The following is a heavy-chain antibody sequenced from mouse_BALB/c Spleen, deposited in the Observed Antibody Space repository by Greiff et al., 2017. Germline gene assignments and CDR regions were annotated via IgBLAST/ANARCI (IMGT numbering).Heavy chain of an antibody. D-gene: IGHD2-14*01. V-gene: IGHV5-4*02. Sequence: EVQGVESGGGLVKPGGSLKLSCAASGFTFSDYYMYWVRQTPEKRLEWVATISDGGSYTYYPDSVKGRFTISRDNAKNNLYLQMSSLKSEDTAMYYCARWANRYDGAMDYWGQGTSVTVSS. CDR3: ARWANRYDGAMDY. CDR1: GFTFSDYY. CDR2: ISDGGSYT. J-gene: IGHJ4*01.